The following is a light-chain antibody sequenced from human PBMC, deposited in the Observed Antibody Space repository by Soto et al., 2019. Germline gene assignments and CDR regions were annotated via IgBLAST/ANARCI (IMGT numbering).Light chain of an antibody. CDR1: SSNIGSNY. V-gene: IGLV1-47*01. CDR2: RNN. J-gene: IGLJ2*01. CDR3: AAWDDSLSGQNVV. Sequence: QSVLTQPPSASGTPGQRVTISCSGSSSNIGSNYVYWYQQLPGTAPKLLIYRNNQRPSGVPDRFSGSKSGTSASLAISGLRSEDEADYYCAAWDDSLSGQNVVFGGGTQLTVL.